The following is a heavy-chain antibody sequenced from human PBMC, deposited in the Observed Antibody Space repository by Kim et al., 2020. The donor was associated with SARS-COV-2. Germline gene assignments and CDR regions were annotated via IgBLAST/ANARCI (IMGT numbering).Heavy chain of an antibody. CDR1: GFTFSTYS. CDR2: ISSSSSYI. V-gene: IGHV3-21*01. D-gene: IGHD3-3*01. Sequence: GGSLRLSCAASGFTFSTYSMNWVRQAPGKGLEWVSSISSSSSYINYADSVKGQFTISRDNAKNSLYLQMNSLRAEDTAVYYCARDWAVLRFSFDAFDIWG. J-gene: IGHJ3*02. CDR3: ARDWAVLRFSFDAFDI.